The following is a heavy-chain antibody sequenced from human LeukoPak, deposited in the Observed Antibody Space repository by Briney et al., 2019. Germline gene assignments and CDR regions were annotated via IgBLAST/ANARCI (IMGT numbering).Heavy chain of an antibody. V-gene: IGHV4-34*01. CDR2: INHSGST. Sequence: PSETLSLTCAVYGGSFSGYYWSWIRQPPGKGLEWIGEINHSGSTNYNPSLKSRVTISVDTSKNQFSLKLSSVTAADTAVYYCASGLASIAVAGCFDYWGQGTLVTVSS. D-gene: IGHD6-19*01. CDR3: ASGLASIAVAGCFDY. J-gene: IGHJ4*02. CDR1: GGSFSGYY.